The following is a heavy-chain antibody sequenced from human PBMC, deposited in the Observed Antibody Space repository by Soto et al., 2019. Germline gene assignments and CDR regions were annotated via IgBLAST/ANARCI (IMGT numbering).Heavy chain of an antibody. CDR1: GFTLSSHT. J-gene: IGHJ6*02. CDR3: ARGYCTRTSCYIGGFYYYGMDV. CDR2: ISSDSSYK. D-gene: IGHD2-2*01. Sequence: GGSLPLSCAASGFTLSSHTMNWVRQAPGKGLEWVSSISSDSSYKYYTDSVKGRFTVSRDNAKNSLYLQMDSLRAEDTAVYYCARGYCTRTSCYIGGFYYYGMDVWGQGTTVTVSS. V-gene: IGHV3-21*01.